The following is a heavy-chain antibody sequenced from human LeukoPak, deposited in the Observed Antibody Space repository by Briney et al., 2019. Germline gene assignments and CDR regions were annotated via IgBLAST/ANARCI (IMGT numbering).Heavy chain of an antibody. J-gene: IGHJ4*02. CDR3: AGGYYDNRGYYFDF. D-gene: IGHD3-22*01. CDR2: MNPNSGNT. Sequence: ASVKVSCKASGYTFTNSDINRVRQATGQGLEWMGWMNPNSGNTGYAQKFQGRVTMTKNTSISTAYMELSSLRSEDTAVYYCAGGYYDNRGYYFDFWGQGTLVTVSS. CDR1: GYTFTNSD. V-gene: IGHV1-8*01.